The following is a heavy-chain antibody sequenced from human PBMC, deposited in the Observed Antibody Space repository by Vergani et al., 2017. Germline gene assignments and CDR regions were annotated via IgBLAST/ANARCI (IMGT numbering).Heavy chain of an antibody. CDR3: ARLYSSGWYAFDY. D-gene: IGHD6-19*01. J-gene: IGHJ4*02. CDR1: GGSISSFY. CDR2: VYYSGGA. V-gene: IGHV4-59*08. Sequence: QVQVQESGPGVVKPSESLSLTCTVSGGSISSFYWNWIRQPPGKGLEWIGYVYYSGGAKYNPSLKSRVTISVDTSKNQFSLKLSSVTAADAAVYYCARLYSSGWYAFDYWGQGTLVTVSS.